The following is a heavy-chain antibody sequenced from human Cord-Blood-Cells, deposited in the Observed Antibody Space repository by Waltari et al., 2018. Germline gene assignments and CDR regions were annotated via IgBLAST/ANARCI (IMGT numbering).Heavy chain of an antibody. V-gene: IGHV1-69*01. D-gene: IGHD1-26*01. CDR2: IIPILGTA. J-gene: IGHJ4*02. Sequence: QVLLEQCAAEVKHPASSEKACCQASGAIFSSYAISWGRQAPGQGLEWMRGIIPILGTANDRQKFHGRVTITTADSAIRSYMELSSLGSEYTAVYYCAGPGYSGSNYVDYWGQGTLVTVSS. CDR3: AGPGYSGSNYVDY. CDR1: GAIFSSYA.